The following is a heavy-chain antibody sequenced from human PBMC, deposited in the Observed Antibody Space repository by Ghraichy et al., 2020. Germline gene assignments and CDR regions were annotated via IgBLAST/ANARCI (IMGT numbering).Heavy chain of an antibody. CDR2: IYTSGST. CDR3: ASYGELESLDY. CDR1: GGSISSYY. Sequence: SETLSLTCTVSGGSISSYYWSWIRQPPGKGLEWIGYIYTSGSTNYNPSLKSRVTISVDTSKNQFSLKLSSVTAADTAVYYCASYGELESLDYWGQGTLVTVSS. J-gene: IGHJ4*02. V-gene: IGHV4-4*09. D-gene: IGHD1-1*01.